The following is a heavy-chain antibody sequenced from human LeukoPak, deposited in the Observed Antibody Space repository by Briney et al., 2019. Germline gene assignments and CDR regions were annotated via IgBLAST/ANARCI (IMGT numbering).Heavy chain of an antibody. D-gene: IGHD6-19*01. Sequence: GGFLRISSAASGFTISNYAISVVRPAPGEGLEWGPGISGSGDSRYYADSVKGRFTISRDNSKNTLYLQMNSLRAEDTAVYYCAKYSSGWTSDWFDSWGQGTLVTVSS. J-gene: IGHJ5*01. CDR3: AKYSSGWTSDWFDS. CDR1: GFTISNYA. CDR2: ISGSGDSR. V-gene: IGHV3-23*01.